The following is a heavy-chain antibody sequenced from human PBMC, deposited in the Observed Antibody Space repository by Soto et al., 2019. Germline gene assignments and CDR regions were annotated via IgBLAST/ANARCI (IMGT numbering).Heavy chain of an antibody. V-gene: IGHV4-30-2*01. Sequence: NPSETLSLTCAVSGGSISSGGYSWSRIRQPPGKGGEWIGYIYHSGSTYYNPSIKSRITTSEDRSKNQFSLKLSSVTAADTAVYYCARGIYCSSTSCRLGFDPWGQGTLVTVSS. J-gene: IGHJ5*02. CDR1: GGSISSGGYS. CDR2: IYHSGST. CDR3: ARGIYCSSTSCRLGFDP. D-gene: IGHD2-2*01.